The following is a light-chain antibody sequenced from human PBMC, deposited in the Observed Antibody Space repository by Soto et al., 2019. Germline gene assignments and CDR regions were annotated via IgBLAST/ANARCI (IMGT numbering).Light chain of an antibody. J-gene: IGKJ4*01. CDR3: QQYNNWPPLT. Sequence: EIVMTQSPATLSVSPGERATLSCRASQSVGTNLAWYQQKPGQAPRLLIYGASTRATGIPVRFGGSGSGTEFTLTISSLQSEDFAIYYCQQYNNWPPLTFGGGTKVEIK. CDR1: QSVGTN. V-gene: IGKV3-15*01. CDR2: GAS.